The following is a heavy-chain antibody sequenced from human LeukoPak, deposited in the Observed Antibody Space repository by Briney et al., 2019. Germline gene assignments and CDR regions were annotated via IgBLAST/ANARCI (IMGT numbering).Heavy chain of an antibody. CDR2: ISGSGGST. CDR3: AKVKGRAYNWNYYFDY. Sequence: PGGSLRLSCAASGFTFSSYALSWVRQAPGKGLEWVSAISGSGGSTYYADSVKGRFTISRDNSKNTLYLQMNSLRAEDTAVYYCAKVKGRAYNWNYYFDYWGQGTLVTVSS. V-gene: IGHV3-23*01. J-gene: IGHJ4*02. CDR1: GFTFSSYA. D-gene: IGHD1-7*01.